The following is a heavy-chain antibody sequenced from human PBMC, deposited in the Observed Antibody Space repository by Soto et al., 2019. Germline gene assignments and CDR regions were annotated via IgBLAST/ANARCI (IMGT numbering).Heavy chain of an antibody. J-gene: IGHJ3*01. Sequence: GGSLRLSCAASGFTVCSNYMSWVRQAPGQGLVWVSHIHSDGSTTTYADSVKGRFTISRDNAKNTLYLQMNSLRAEDTAVYYCVRGDKGGFDLWGQGTTVTVSS. CDR1: GFTVCSNY. CDR3: VRGDKGGFDL. D-gene: IGHD2-21*02. V-gene: IGHV3-74*01. CDR2: IHSDGSTT.